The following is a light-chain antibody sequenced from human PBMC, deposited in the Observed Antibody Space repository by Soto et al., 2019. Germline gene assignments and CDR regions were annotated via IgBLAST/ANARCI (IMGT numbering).Light chain of an antibody. V-gene: IGKV1-5*01. CDR2: DAS. CDR3: QQYNSYSWT. CDR1: QTITRW. Sequence: EIQVTHSPSTLSETIVDRVTITCLASQTITRWMAWYQQKPGKAPKLLIYDASTLESGVPSRFSGSRSGTEFTLTISSLQPDDFATYYCQQYNSYSWTFGQGTKVDI. J-gene: IGKJ1*01.